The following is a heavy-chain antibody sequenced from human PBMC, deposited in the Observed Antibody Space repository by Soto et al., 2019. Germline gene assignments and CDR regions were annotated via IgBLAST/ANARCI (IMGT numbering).Heavy chain of an antibody. CDR3: ARGDPERIMITFGGGELGY. Sequence: GGSLRLSCAASGFTFSSYAMHWVRQAPGKGLEWVAVISYDGSNKYYADSVKGRFTISRDNSKNTLYLQMNSLRAEDTAVYYCARGDPERIMITFGGGELGYWGQGTLVTVSS. D-gene: IGHD3-16*01. CDR1: GFTFSSYA. V-gene: IGHV3-30-3*01. J-gene: IGHJ4*02. CDR2: ISYDGSNK.